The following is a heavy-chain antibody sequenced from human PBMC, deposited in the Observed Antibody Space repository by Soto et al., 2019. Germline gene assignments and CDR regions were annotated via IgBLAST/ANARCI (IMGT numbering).Heavy chain of an antibody. CDR3: ARHFSVDYFDY. CDR1: GGSITSNSDF. Sequence: SETQSLTYTVSGGSITSNSDFWAWIRQPPGKGLEWIGSIYYSGTTYYNPSLKSRVTISVDRSKNQFSLKLSSVTAADTAVYYCARHFSVDYFDYWGQGALVTVSS. CDR2: IYYSGTT. J-gene: IGHJ4*02. V-gene: IGHV4-39*01.